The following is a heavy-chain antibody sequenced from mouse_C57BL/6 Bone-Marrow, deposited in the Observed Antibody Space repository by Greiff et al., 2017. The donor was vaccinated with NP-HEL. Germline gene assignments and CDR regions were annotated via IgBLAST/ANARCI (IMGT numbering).Heavy chain of an antibody. V-gene: IGHV1-84*01. D-gene: IGHD1-1*01. Sequence: QVQLKQSGPELVKPGASVQISCKASGYTFTDYYINWVKQRPGQGLAWIGWIYPGSGNTKYNEKFKGKATLTVDTSSSTAYMQLSSLTSEDSAVYFCARRTTAMDYWGQGTSVTVSS. CDR3: ARRTTAMDY. CDR1: GYTFTDYY. CDR2: IYPGSGNT. J-gene: IGHJ4*01.